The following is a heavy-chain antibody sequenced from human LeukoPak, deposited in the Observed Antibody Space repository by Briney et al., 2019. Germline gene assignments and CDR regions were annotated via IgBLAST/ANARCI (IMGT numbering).Heavy chain of an antibody. CDR3: ARDYYDSSGDAFDI. J-gene: IGHJ3*02. Sequence: GGSLRLSCAASEFTFSSYAMHWVRQAAGKGLEWVAVISYDGSNKYYADSVKGRFTISRDNSKNTLYLQMNSLRAEDTAVYYCARDYYDSSGDAFDIWGQGTMVTVSS. CDR1: EFTFSSYA. V-gene: IGHV3-30*04. D-gene: IGHD3-22*01. CDR2: ISYDGSNK.